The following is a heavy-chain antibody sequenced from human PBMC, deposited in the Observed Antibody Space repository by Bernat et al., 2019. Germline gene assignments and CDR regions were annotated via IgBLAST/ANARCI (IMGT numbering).Heavy chain of an antibody. CDR3: ARNTIFGVVATGENAFDI. CDR1: GGSISSGGYS. D-gene: IGHD3-3*01. Sequence: QLQLQESGSGLVKPSQTLSLTCAVSGGSISSGGYSWSWIRQPPGKGLEWIGYIYHSGSTYYNPSLKSRVTISVDRSKNQFSLKLSSVTAAGTAVYYCARNTIFGVVATGENAFDIWGQGTMVTVSS. J-gene: IGHJ3*02. CDR2: IYHSGST. V-gene: IGHV4-30-2*01.